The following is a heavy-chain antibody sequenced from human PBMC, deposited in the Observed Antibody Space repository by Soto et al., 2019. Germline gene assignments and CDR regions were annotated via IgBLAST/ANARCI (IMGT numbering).Heavy chain of an antibody. Sequence: SETLSLTCTVSGGSISSSSYYWGWIRQPPGKGLEWIGSIYYSGSTYYNPSLRSRVTISVDTSKNQFSLKLSSVTAADTAVYYCARRIVVVTAAMIRTPRDAFDIWGQGTMVTVSS. V-gene: IGHV4-39*01. J-gene: IGHJ3*02. CDR2: IYYSGST. CDR3: ARRIVVVTAAMIRTPRDAFDI. CDR1: GGSISSSSYY. D-gene: IGHD2-2*01.